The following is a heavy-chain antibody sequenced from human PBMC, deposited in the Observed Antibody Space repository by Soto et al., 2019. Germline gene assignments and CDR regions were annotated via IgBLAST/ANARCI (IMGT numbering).Heavy chain of an antibody. J-gene: IGHJ4*02. CDR2: ISGSGGGT. D-gene: IGHD3-22*01. CDR1: GFTFSSYA. V-gene: IGHV3-23*01. Sequence: GGSLRLSCAASGFTFSSYAMSWVRQAPGQGLEWVSAISGSGGGTYYADSVKGRFTISRDNSKNTRYLQMNILRAEDTAVYYCAKTYFYDEGFYWGQGTLVTVSS. CDR3: AKTYFYDEGFY.